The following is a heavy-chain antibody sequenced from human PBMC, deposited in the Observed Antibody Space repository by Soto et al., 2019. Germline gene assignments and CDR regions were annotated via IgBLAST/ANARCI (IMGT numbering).Heavy chain of an antibody. CDR1: GGTFSSYA. CDR2: IIPIFGTA. Sequence: QVQLVQSGAEVKKPGSSVKVSCKASGGTFSSYAISWVRQAPGQGLEWMGGIIPIFGTANYAQKFQGRVTITADKSPSRAYMELSSLRCEDTAVYYCARDIVVVRADYYYYGMDVWGQGTTVTVSS. V-gene: IGHV1-69*06. D-gene: IGHD2-2*01. CDR3: ARDIVVVRADYYYYGMDV. J-gene: IGHJ6*02.